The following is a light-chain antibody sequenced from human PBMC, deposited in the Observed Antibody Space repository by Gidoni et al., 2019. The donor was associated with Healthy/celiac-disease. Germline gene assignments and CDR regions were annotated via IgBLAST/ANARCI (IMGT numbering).Light chain of an antibody. CDR1: QSISSY. Sequence: DIQMTPSPSSLSASVGDRVTINCRASQSISSYLHWYHQKPGKDPKLLIYAASILQIGVPSSFIVSGSWTAFTLTISSLQPDDFATYYCQQRYSTPPRTFGGVTKVEI. V-gene: IGKV1-39*01. CDR2: AAS. CDR3: QQRYSTPPRT. J-gene: IGKJ4*01.